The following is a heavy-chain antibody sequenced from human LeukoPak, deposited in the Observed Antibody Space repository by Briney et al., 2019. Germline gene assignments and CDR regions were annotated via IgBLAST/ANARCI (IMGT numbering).Heavy chain of an antibody. D-gene: IGHD6-13*01. CDR1: GGSISSYY. V-gene: IGHV4-59*01. CDR3: ARDLWVAAAGTAGDYYYYGMDV. CDR2: IYYSGST. Sequence: SDTLSLTCTVSGGSISSYYWSWFRQPPGKGLERIGYIYYSGSTNYNPSLKSRVTISVDTSKNQFSLKLSSVTAADTAVYYCARDLWVAAAGTAGDYYYYGMDVWGQGTTVTVSS. J-gene: IGHJ6*02.